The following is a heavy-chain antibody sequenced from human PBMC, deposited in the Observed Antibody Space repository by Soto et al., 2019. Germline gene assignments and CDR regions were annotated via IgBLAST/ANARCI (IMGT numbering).Heavy chain of an antibody. J-gene: IGHJ4*02. CDR2: INAGNGDT. V-gene: IGHV1-3*01. D-gene: IGHD4-4*01. CDR3: ATQGRTTTEFDF. CDR1: GYSFSTFA. Sequence: QVPIVQSGAEVKKPGASVRVSCKASGYSFSTFAIHWVRQAPGQRLEWMGWINAGNGDTKYSEKFQGRVTITGRTSASTAYTELSRLRSEDTAVYYCATQGRTTTEFDFWGQGTLVTVSS.